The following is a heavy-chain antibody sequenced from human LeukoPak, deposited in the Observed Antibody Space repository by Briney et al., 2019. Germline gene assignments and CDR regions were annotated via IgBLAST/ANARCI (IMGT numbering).Heavy chain of an antibody. CDR3: ARAAAVDDAFDI. V-gene: IGHV3-11*05. CDR1: GFTLSDYD. Sequence: RGSLRLSCAASGFTLSDYDMSWIRQAPGKGLEWVSYISSGSSYTNHADSVKGRFTISRDNAKNSLYVQMNCLRAEDTAVYYCARAAAVDDAFDIWGQGTMVTVSS. D-gene: IGHD6-13*01. CDR2: ISSGSSYT. J-gene: IGHJ3*02.